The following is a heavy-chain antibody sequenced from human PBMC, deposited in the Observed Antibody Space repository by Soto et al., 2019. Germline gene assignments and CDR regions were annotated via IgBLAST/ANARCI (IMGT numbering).Heavy chain of an antibody. V-gene: IGHV3-30*18. D-gene: IGHD2-15*01. CDR1: GFTFSSYG. CDR3: AKDSIPVAVAALLPTDY. J-gene: IGHJ4*02. CDR2: ISYDGSNK. Sequence: GGSLRLSCAASGFTFSSYGMHWVRQAPGKGLEWVAVISYDGSNKYYADSVKGRFTISRDNSKNTLYLQMNSLRAEDTAVYYCAKDSIPVAVAALLPTDYWGQGTLVTVSS.